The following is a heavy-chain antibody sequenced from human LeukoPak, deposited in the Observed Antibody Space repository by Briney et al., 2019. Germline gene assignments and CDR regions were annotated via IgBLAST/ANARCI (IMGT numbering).Heavy chain of an antibody. V-gene: IGHV1-2*02. Sequence: ASVKVSCKASGYTFTGYYMHWVRQAPGQGLEWMGWINPNSGGTNYAQKFQGRVTMTRDTSISTAYMELSRLRSDDTAVYYCARSIVGATFGDFDYWGQGTLVTVSS. D-gene: IGHD1-26*01. CDR3: ARSIVGATFGDFDY. CDR2: INPNSGGT. CDR1: GYTFTGYY. J-gene: IGHJ4*02.